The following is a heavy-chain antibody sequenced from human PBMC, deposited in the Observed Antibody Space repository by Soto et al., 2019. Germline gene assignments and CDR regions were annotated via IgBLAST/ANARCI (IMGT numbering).Heavy chain of an antibody. CDR3: ARGGRRSPAMDV. CDR1: GGSISSGGYY. Sequence: QVQLQESGPGLVRPSQTLSLTCTVSGGSISSGGYYWSWIRQHPGKGLEWIGYIYYSGSTYYNPSLKSRVTISVDTSKNQFSLKLSSVTAADTAVYHCARGGRRSPAMDVWGQGTTVTVSS. J-gene: IGHJ6*02. V-gene: IGHV4-31*03. CDR2: IYYSGST.